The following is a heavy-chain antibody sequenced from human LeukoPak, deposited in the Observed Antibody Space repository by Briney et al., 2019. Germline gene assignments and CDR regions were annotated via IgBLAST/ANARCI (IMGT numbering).Heavy chain of an antibody. CDR1: GFTFSDYY. V-gene: IGHV3-11*01. CDR3: ARSIAAADGGVYYYMDV. D-gene: IGHD6-25*01. Sequence: GESLRLSCVASGFTFSDYYMSWIRQAPGKGLEWISYISSSGTTIYYTDSVKGRLTISRDNAKNSLYLQMNSLRAEDTAVYFCARSIAAADGGVYYYMDVWGKGTTVTISS. J-gene: IGHJ6*03. CDR2: ISSSGTTI.